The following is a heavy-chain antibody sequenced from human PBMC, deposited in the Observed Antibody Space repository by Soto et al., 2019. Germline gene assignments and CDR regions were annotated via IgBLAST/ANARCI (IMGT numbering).Heavy chain of an antibody. CDR3: AKDGDSDL. J-gene: IGHJ2*01. CDR2: ISWNGDET. D-gene: IGHD4-17*01. CDR1: GFTFDDYA. Sequence: EVQLLESGGGLVQPGRSLRLSCVASGFTFDDYAMHWVRQAPGKGLEWVSGISWNGDETDYADSIRGRFTISRDNTKNSLFLQMNSLRADDSALYYCAKDGDSDL. V-gene: IGHV3-9*01.